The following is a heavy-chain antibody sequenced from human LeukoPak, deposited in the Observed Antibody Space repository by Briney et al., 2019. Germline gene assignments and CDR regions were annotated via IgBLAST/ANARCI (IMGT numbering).Heavy chain of an antibody. CDR3: ARDPYYDFWSGYPPDDAFDI. CDR2: LIPIYGTA. Sequence: ASVKVSCKASGGTSSSYAISWVRQAPGQGLEWMGGLIPIYGTAQYAQKLQGRVTITADESTSTVYMELSSLRSEDTAVYYCARDPYYDFWSGYPPDDAFDIWGQGTMVTVSS. D-gene: IGHD3-3*01. J-gene: IGHJ3*02. CDR1: GGTSSSYA. V-gene: IGHV1-69*13.